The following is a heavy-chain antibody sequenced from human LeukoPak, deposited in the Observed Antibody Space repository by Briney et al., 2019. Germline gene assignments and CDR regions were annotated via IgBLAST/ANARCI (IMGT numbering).Heavy chain of an antibody. V-gene: IGHV1-69*13. CDR1: GGTFSSYA. CDR2: IIPIFGTA. D-gene: IGHD2-2*01. J-gene: IGHJ5*02. CDR3: ARVASGYCSSTSCYRGENWFDP. Sequence: AASVKVSCKASGGTFSSYAISWVRQAPGQGLEWMGGIIPIFGTANYAQKFQGRVTITADESTSTAYMELSSLRSEDTAVYYCARVASGYCSSTSCYRGENWFDPWGQGTLVTVSS.